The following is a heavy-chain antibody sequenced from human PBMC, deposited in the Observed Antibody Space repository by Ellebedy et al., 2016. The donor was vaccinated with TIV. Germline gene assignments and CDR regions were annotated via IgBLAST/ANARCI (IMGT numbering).Heavy chain of an antibody. CDR1: GYTFTAYH. Sequence: ASVKVSCKASGYTFTAYHIHWVRQAPGQGLEWMGWINPNSGGTNYAQKFQGRVTMTEDTSTDTAYMEMTSLRSDDTAVYYCAAFPYISSSSAFWGQGSLVTVSS. D-gene: IGHD6-6*01. CDR3: AAFPYISSSSAF. J-gene: IGHJ4*02. CDR2: INPNSGGT. V-gene: IGHV1-2*02.